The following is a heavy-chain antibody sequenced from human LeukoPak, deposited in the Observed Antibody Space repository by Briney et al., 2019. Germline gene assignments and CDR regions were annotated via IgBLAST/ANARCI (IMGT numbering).Heavy chain of an antibody. V-gene: IGHV3-23*01. J-gene: IGHJ4*02. CDR2: ITGRGGDT. D-gene: IGHD5-12*01. CDR1: GFTFSSHA. Sequence: GGSLRLSCAASGFTFSSHAMSWVRQAPGQGLEWVSGITGRGGDTYYADSVKGRFTISRDNSKNTLYLQMNSLRAEDTAVYYCAKDLPYGGYLESYFDYWGQGALVTVSS. CDR3: AKDLPYGGYLESYFDY.